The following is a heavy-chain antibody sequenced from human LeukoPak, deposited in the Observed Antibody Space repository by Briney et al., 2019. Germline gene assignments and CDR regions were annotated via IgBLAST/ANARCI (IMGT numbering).Heavy chain of an antibody. CDR3: ARGTFGVVIMSYMDV. V-gene: IGHV3-43D*03. J-gene: IGHJ6*03. CDR1: GFTFDDYA. D-gene: IGHD3-3*01. Sequence: GGSLRLSCAASGFTFDDYAMHWVRQAPGKGLEWVSLISWDGGSTYYADSVKGRFTISRDNSKNSLYLQMNSLRAEDTALYYCARGTFGVVIMSYMDVWGKGTTVTVSS. CDR2: ISWDGGST.